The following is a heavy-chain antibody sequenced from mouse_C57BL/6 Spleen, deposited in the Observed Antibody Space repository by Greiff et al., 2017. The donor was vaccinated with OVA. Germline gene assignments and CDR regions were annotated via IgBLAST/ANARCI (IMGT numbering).Heavy chain of an antibody. D-gene: IGHD2-3*01. CDR1: GYTFTSYG. CDR2: IYPRSGNT. V-gene: IGHV1-81*01. CDR3: ARSEDDGSLDY. Sequence: QVQLQQSGAELARPGASVKLSCKASGYTFTSYGISWVKQRTGQGLEWIGEIYPRSGNTYYNEKFKGKATLTADKSSSTAYMELRSLTSEGSAVYFCARSEDDGSLDYWGQGTTLTVSS. J-gene: IGHJ2*01.